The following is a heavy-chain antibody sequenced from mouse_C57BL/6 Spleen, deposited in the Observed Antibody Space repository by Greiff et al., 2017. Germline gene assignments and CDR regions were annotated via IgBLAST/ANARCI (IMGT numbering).Heavy chain of an antibody. CDR2: IDTENGDT. CDR3: STNYYGSSYSAMDY. D-gene: IGHD1-1*01. J-gene: IGHJ4*01. Sequence: VKLQESGAELVRPGASVKLYCTASGFNIKDDYMHWVKQRPEQGLEWIGWIDTENGDTEYASKFQGKATITADTSSNTAYLQLSIRTSEDTAVYYCSTNYYGSSYSAMDYWGQGTSVTVSS. CDR1: GFNIKDDY. V-gene: IGHV14-4*01.